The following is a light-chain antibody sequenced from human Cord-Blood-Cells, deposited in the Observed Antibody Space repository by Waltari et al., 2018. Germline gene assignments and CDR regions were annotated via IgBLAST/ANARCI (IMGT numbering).Light chain of an antibody. CDR2: GAS. V-gene: IGKV3-20*01. CDR3: QQYGSSPPAT. J-gene: IGKJ3*01. Sequence: EIVLTQSPGTLSLSPGERATLSCRASQSVSSSYLAWYQQKPGQAPRLLIYGASSRATGIPDRFSGSGSGTHFTLTISRLEPEDFAVYYCQQYGSSPPATFGPGTKVDIK. CDR1: QSVSSSY.